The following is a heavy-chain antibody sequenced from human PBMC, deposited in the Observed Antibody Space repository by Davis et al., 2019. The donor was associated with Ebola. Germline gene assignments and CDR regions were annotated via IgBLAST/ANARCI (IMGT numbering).Heavy chain of an antibody. D-gene: IGHD2-8*01. CDR1: GGSFSGYY. Sequence: SETLSLTCAVYGGSFSGYYWSWIRQPPGKGLEWIGYIYYSGSTYYNPSLKSRVTISVDTSKNQFSLKLSSVTAADTAVYYCARQNIVLMVYDAFDIWGQGTMVTVSS. V-gene: IGHV4-59*08. J-gene: IGHJ3*02. CDR2: IYYSGST. CDR3: ARQNIVLMVYDAFDI.